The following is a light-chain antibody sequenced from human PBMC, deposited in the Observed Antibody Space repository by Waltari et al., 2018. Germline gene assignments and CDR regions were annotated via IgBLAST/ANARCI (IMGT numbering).Light chain of an antibody. J-gene: IGLJ3*02. V-gene: IGLV2-14*03. Sequence: QSALTQPASVSGSPGQSITIPCTGTSSDIGTYNYVSWYQQHPGKAPKLMIYAVSNRPSGVSNRFSASKSGNMASLTISGLQAEDEADYYCSSYTSTDTWVFGGGTKLTVL. CDR1: SSDIGTYNY. CDR2: AVS. CDR3: SSYTSTDTWV.